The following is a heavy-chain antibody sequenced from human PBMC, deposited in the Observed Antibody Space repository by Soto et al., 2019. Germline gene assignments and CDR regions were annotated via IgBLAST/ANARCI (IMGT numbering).Heavy chain of an antibody. V-gene: IGHV4-59*01. D-gene: IGHD3-3*01. CDR1: GGSISSYY. Sequence: QVQLQESGPGLVKPSETLSLTCTVSGGSISSYYWSWIRQPPGKGLEWIGYIYYSGSTNYNPSLKSRVTISVDTSKNQFSLKLSSVPAADTAVYYCARGSYDFWSGPNYFDYWGQGTLVTVSS. CDR2: IYYSGST. CDR3: ARGSYDFWSGPNYFDY. J-gene: IGHJ4*02.